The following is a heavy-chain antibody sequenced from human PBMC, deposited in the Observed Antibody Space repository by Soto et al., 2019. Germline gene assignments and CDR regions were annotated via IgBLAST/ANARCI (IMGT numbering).Heavy chain of an antibody. D-gene: IGHD2-8*01. CDR1: GYSFTDYH. J-gene: IGHJ6*02. V-gene: IGHV1-2*04. Sequence: ASVKVSCKASGYSFTDYHIHWVRQAPGQGIEWLGRINPKSGGTSTAQKFQGWVTMTTDTSISTASMELTRLTSDDTAIYYCARGDSTDCSNGVCSFFYNHDMDVWGQGTTVTVSS. CDR2: INPKSGGT. CDR3: ARGDSTDCSNGVCSFFYNHDMDV.